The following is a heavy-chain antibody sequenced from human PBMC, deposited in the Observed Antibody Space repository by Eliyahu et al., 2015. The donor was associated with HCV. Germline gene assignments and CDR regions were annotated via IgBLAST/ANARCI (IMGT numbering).Heavy chain of an antibody. Sequence: QVQLQESGPGLVKPSETLSLTCTVXGGSLTXYYWSWXRQPPGKGLEWIGYIHYSGXTSDNPTLKSRVTISIDTSKNQFSLSLTSVTAADTAVYYCASGGGGIAVAGTGGWFDPWGLGTLVTVSS. CDR3: ASGGGGIAVAGTGGWFDP. V-gene: IGHV4-59*01. CDR2: IHYSGXT. CDR1: GGSLTXYY. J-gene: IGHJ5*02. D-gene: IGHD6-19*01.